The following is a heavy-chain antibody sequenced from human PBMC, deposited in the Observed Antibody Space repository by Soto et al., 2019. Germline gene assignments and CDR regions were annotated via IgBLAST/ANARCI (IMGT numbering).Heavy chain of an antibody. J-gene: IGHJ4*02. V-gene: IGHV4-31*03. CDR1: GGSISSGGYY. CDR2: IYYSGST. Sequence: TLSLTCTVSGGSISSGGYYWSWIRQHPGKGLEWIGYIYYSGSTYYNPSLKSRVTISVDTSKNQFSLKLSSVTAADTAVYYCARGVATRVPFDYWGQGTLVTVSS. CDR3: ARGVATRVPFDY. D-gene: IGHD3-10*02.